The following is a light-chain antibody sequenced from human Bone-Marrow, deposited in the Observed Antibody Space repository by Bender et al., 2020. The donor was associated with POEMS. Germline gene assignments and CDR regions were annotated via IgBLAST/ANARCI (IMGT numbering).Light chain of an antibody. CDR1: NIWTKS. CDR2: DDR. V-gene: IGLV3-21*02. J-gene: IGLJ2*01. CDR3: KVWDGGNDQVI. Sequence: SYVLTQPPSVSVAPGQTARITCGGTNIWTKSVHWYQQKSGQAPVVVVYDDRDRPSGIPERFSGSDSGDTATLTISGVEAGDEADYYCKVWDGGNDQVIFGGGTRLTVL.